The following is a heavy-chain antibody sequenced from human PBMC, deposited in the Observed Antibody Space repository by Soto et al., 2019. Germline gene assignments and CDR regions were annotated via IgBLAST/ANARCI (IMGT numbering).Heavy chain of an antibody. V-gene: IGHV1-46*01. J-gene: IGHJ6*02. CDR1: GYTFTSYY. CDR2: INPSGGST. CDR3: ARDSTPVLRFLEWFQTYGMDV. Sequence: ASVKVSCKASGYTFTSYYMHWVRQAPGQGLEWMGIINPSGGSTSYAQKFQGRVTMTTDTSTSTAYMELRSLRSDDTAVYYCARDSTPVLRFLEWFQTYGMDVWGQGTTVTVSS. D-gene: IGHD3-3*01.